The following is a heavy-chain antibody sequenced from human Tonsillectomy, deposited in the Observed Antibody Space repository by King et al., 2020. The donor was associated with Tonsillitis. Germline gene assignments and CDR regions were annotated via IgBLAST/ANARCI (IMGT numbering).Heavy chain of an antibody. J-gene: IGHJ3*02. CDR3: ARSQDCRSTNSYQAFDI. Sequence: VQLVESGGGLVQPGGSLRLSCAASGFTFSNDLMHWVRQAPGKRLEYVSAISSDGGKTYYADSVKGRFTISRDNSKNTLSLQMGSLRVEDMAIYYCARSQDCRSTNSYQAFDIWGQGTMVTVSS. CDR1: GFTFSNDL. D-gene: IGHD2-2*01. CDR2: ISSDGGKT. V-gene: IGHV3-64*07.